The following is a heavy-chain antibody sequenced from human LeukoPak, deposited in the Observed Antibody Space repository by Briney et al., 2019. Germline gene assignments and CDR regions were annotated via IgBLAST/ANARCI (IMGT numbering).Heavy chain of an antibody. D-gene: IGHD1-26*01. CDR1: GGSISSYY. V-gene: IGHV4-4*07. CDR2: ISSSGTT. J-gene: IGHJ4*02. CDR3: AKGANAGGGGIQYYFDY. Sequence: SETLSLTCTVSGGSISSYYWSWIRQPAGKGLEWIGRISSSGTTNYNPSLKSRFTMSVDTSKNQFSLKLSSVTDTTTAVYYCAKGANAGGGGIQYYFDYWGQGTLVTASS.